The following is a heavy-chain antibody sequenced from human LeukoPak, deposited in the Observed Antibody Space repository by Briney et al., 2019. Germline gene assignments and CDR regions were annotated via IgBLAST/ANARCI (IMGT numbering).Heavy chain of an antibody. J-gene: IGHJ3*02. D-gene: IGHD3-22*01. Sequence: ASVKVSCKASDKTLTATKSPWFHKPPGQGLRGMEWINPNSGGTNYAQKFQGRVTMTRDTSISTAYMELSRLRSDDTAVYYCARVGTMIADAFDIWGQGTMVTVSS. V-gene: IGHV1-2*02. CDR3: ARVGTMIADAFDI. CDR1: DKTLTAT. CDR2: INPNSGGT.